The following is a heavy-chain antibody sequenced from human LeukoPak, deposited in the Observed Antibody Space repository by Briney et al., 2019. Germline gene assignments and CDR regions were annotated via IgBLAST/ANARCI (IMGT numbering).Heavy chain of an antibody. CDR3: AREMSPTDPFFDY. J-gene: IGHJ4*02. Sequence: GASVKVSCKASGYTFTGYYMHWVRQAPGQGLEWMGWINPNSGGTNFAQKFQGRVTMTRDTSISAVYMELSRLTSDDTAVYHCAREMSPTDPFFDYWGQGTSVTVSS. CDR2: INPNSGGT. V-gene: IGHV1-2*02. CDR1: GYTFTGYY.